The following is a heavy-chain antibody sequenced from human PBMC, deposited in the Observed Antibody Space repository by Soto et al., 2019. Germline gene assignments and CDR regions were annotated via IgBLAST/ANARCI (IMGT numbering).Heavy chain of an antibody. Sequence: QVQLVQSGAEVKKPGASVKVSCKASGYTFTSYDINWVRQATGQGLEWMGWMNPNSGNTGNAQKVQGRVTMTRNTSIKTVYMEVSSVVADVKAESYCASCVFSRHGCGPGDMVTVAS. CDR3: ASCVFSRHG. J-gene: IGHJ6*02. CDR2: MNPNSGNT. V-gene: IGHV1-8*01. CDR1: GYTFTSYD.